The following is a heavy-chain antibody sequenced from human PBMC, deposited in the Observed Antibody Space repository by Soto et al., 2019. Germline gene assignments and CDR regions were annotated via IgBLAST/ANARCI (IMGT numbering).Heavy chain of an antibody. CDR2: IYYSGST. V-gene: IGHV4-59*08. D-gene: IGHD6-6*01. Sequence: SETLSLTCTVSGGSISSYYWSWIRQPPGKGLEWIGYIYYSGSTNYNPSLKSRVTISVDTSKNQFSLKLSSVTAADTAVYYCARLSEDQQLGYYFDYWGQGTLVTVSS. CDR3: ARLSEDQQLGYYFDY. CDR1: GGSISSYY. J-gene: IGHJ4*02.